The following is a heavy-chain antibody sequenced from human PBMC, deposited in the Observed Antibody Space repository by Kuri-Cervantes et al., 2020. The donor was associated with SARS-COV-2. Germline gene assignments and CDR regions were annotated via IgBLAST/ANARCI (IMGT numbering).Heavy chain of an antibody. Sequence: GESLKISCAASGSTFSDYAMSWVRQAPGKGLEWVSGISSGGSSTYYPDSVKGRFTISRENYMNTLYLQMSSLRAEDTAVYYCAKDNSENGRGYWYFDLWGRGTLVTVSS. J-gene: IGHJ2*01. CDR1: GSTFSDYA. CDR2: ISSGGSST. CDR3: AKDNSENGRGYWYFDL. V-gene: IGHV3-23*01. D-gene: IGHD1-1*01.